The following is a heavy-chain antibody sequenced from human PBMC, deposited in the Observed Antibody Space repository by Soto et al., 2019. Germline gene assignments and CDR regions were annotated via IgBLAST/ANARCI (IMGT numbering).Heavy chain of an antibody. V-gene: IGHV4-30-2*01. CDR2: AYPRGRT. CDR1: GVYIVSGGYS. Sequence: QVQLQESGSGLVKPSQTLSLTCAVSGVYIVSGGYSWSWIRQPPGKGLEWIGTAYPRGRTYYDPSLKSLVTIARDLSKNQFSLNLNSVTAADTAVYYCARVAGSCWYDAWGQGTLVTVSS. J-gene: IGHJ5*02. D-gene: IGHD6-19*01. CDR3: ARVAGSCWYDA.